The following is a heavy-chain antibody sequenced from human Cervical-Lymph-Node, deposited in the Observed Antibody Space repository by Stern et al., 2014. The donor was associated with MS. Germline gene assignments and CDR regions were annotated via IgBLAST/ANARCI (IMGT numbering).Heavy chain of an antibody. J-gene: IGHJ5*02. D-gene: IGHD6-6*01. CDR2: IYAGSIT. V-gene: IGHV3-66*01. Sequence: VQLVQSGGGLAQPGGSLRLSCAASGLTVSRNYMTWVRQAPGKGLEWVSLIYAGSITHYADSVKGRFTISRDNSENILYLQMNSLRVEDTAVYYCTREMAARRFDPWGQGTLVIVSS. CDR1: GLTVSRNY. CDR3: TREMAARRFDP.